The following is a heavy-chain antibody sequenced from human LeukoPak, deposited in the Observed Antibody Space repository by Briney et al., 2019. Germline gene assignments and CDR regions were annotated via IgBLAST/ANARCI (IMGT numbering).Heavy chain of an antibody. CDR2: INPNSGGT. CDR1: GYTFTGYY. D-gene: IGHD3-10*01. J-gene: IGHJ4*02. Sequence: ASVKVSCKASGYTFTGYYMHWVRQAPGQGLEWMGWINPNSGGTNYAQKFQGRVTMTRDTSISTDYMELSRLRSDDTAVYYCARSSNPNYYGSGSYVPPDYWGQGTLVTVSS. CDR3: ARSSNPNYYGSGSYVPPDY. V-gene: IGHV1-2*02.